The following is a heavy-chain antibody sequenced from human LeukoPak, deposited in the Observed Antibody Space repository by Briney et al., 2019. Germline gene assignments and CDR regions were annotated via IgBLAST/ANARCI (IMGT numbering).Heavy chain of an antibody. D-gene: IGHD3-22*01. CDR3: ARANYYDNSGVAFNI. Sequence: SQTLSLTCAVSGFSINLGGYSWSWIRQPPGKGLEWIGYFYHSGTTYFNPSLKSRVTISIDRFKNQFSLNLSSVTAADTAVYFCARANYYDNSGVAFNIWGQGTMVTVSS. J-gene: IGHJ3*02. CDR1: GFSINLGGYS. V-gene: IGHV4-30-2*01. CDR2: FYHSGTT.